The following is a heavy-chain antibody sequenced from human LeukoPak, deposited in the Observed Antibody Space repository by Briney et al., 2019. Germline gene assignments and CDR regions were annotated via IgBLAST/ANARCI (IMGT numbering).Heavy chain of an antibody. CDR1: GYTFNTHG. D-gene: IGHD2-15*01. CDR2: ISAFNANT. J-gene: IGHJ3*02. Sequence: ASVKVSCKASGYTFNTHGFAWVRQAPGQGLEWMGWISAFNANTNYAQSLQGRVTMTTDTSTSTAYMELRNLRSDNTAVYYCARGMEDVVFIAATPFDIWGQGTMVTVSS. V-gene: IGHV1-18*04. CDR3: ARGMEDVVFIAATPFDI.